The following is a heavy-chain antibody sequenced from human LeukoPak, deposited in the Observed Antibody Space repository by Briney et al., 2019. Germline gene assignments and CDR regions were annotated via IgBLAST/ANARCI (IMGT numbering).Heavy chain of an antibody. CDR1: GFSFSYYS. Sequence: GGSLRLSCAASGFSFSYYSMNWVRQAPGKGLEWISSISSSGNYKYYADSLKGRFTISRDNAKNSLYLQMNSLRAEDTAVYYCARDNSPSFCSGGSCYSEDAFDIWGQGTMVTVSS. D-gene: IGHD2-15*01. CDR3: ARDNSPSFCSGGSCYSEDAFDI. J-gene: IGHJ3*02. CDR2: ISSSGNYK. V-gene: IGHV3-21*01.